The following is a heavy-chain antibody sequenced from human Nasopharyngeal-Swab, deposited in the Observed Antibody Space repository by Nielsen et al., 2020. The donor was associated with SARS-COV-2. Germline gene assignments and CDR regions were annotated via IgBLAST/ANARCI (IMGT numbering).Heavy chain of an antibody. CDR2: IYYSGST. V-gene: IGHV4-34*01. J-gene: IGHJ4*02. Sequence: GSLRLSCAVYGGSFSGYYWSWIRQPPGKGLEWIGSIYYSGSTYYNPSLKSRVTISVDTSKNQFSLKLSSVTAADTAVYYCASLLRLGELSFHYWGQGTLVTVSS. CDR1: GGSFSGYY. D-gene: IGHD3-16*02. CDR3: ASLLRLGELSFHY.